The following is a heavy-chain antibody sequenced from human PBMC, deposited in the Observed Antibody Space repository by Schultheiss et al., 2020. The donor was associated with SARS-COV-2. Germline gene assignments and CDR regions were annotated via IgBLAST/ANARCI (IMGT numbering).Heavy chain of an antibody. D-gene: IGHD2-15*01. CDR3: ARDARGYCSGGSCYSGYYYYGMDV. J-gene: IGHJ6*02. CDR1: GGSISSYY. CDR2: IYYSGST. V-gene: IGHV4-59*12. Sequence: SQTLSLTCTVSGGSISSYYWSWIRQPPGKGLEWIGYIYYSGSTNYNPSLKSRVTTSVDTSKNQFSLKLSSVTAADTAVYYCARDARGYCSGGSCYSGYYYYGMDVWGQGTTVTVSS.